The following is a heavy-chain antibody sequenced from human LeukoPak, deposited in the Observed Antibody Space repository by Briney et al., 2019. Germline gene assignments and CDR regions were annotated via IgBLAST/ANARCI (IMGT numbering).Heavy chain of an antibody. Sequence: SVKVSCKASGGTFSSYAISWVRQAPGQGLEWMGGIIPTFGTANYAQKFQGRVTITADESTSTAYMELSSLRSEDTAVYYCARWILRSSSPREFDYWGQGTLVTVSS. D-gene: IGHD6-6*01. V-gene: IGHV1-69*01. CDR3: ARWILRSSSPREFDY. J-gene: IGHJ4*02. CDR2: IIPTFGTA. CDR1: GGTFSSYA.